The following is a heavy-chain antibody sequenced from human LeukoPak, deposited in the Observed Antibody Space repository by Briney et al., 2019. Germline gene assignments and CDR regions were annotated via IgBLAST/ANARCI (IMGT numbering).Heavy chain of an antibody. Sequence: SETLSLTCTVSGGSISSSSYYWGWIRQPPGKGLEWIGSIYYSGSTYYNPSLKSRVTISVDTSKNQFSLKLSSVTAADTAVYYCARVLWRAAGDFDYWGQGTLVTVSS. V-gene: IGHV4-39*01. D-gene: IGHD6-13*01. J-gene: IGHJ4*02. CDR1: GGSISSSSYY. CDR3: ARVLWRAAGDFDY. CDR2: IYYSGST.